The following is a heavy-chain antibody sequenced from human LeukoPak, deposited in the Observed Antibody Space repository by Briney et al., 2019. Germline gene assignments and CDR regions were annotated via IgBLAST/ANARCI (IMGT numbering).Heavy chain of an antibody. J-gene: IGHJ4*02. CDR3: ARDRLSYADYYDSSGYRDY. CDR1: GYTFTSYG. CDR2: ISAYNGNT. D-gene: IGHD3-22*01. V-gene: IGHV1-18*01. Sequence: ASVKVSCKASGYTFTSYGISWVRQAPGQGVEWMGWISAYNGNTNYAQKLQGRVTMTTDTSTSTAYMELRSLRSDDTAVYYCARDRLSYADYYDSSGYRDYWGQGTLVTVSS.